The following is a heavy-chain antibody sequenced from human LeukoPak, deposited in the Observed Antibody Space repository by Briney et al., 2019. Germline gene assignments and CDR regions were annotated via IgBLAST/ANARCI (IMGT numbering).Heavy chain of an antibody. CDR3: ARDMAYYYDSSGYSRPFDY. J-gene: IGHJ4*02. D-gene: IGHD3-22*01. CDR1: GGSISSGGYY. V-gene: IGHV4-31*03. Sequence: SETLSLTCTVSGGSISSGGYYCSWIRHHPGKGLEWIGYIYYSGSTYYNPSLKSRVTISVDTSKNQFSLKLSSVTAADTAVYYCARDMAYYYDSSGYSRPFDYWGQGTLVTVSS. CDR2: IYYSGST.